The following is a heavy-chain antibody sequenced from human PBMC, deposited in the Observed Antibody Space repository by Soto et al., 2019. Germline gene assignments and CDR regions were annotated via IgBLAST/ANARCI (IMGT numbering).Heavy chain of an antibody. D-gene: IGHD1-26*01. V-gene: IGHV3-21*01. Sequence: PGGSLRLSCAASGFTFSSYSMNWVRQAPGKGLEWVSSISSSSSYIYYADSVKGRFTISRDNAKNSLYLQMSSLRAEDTAVYYCAREWVGATTLDYWGQGTLVTVSS. J-gene: IGHJ4*02. CDR2: ISSSSSYI. CDR1: GFTFSSYS. CDR3: AREWVGATTLDY.